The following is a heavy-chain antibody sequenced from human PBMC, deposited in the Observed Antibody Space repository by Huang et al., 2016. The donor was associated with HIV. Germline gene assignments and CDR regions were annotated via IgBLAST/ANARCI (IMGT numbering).Heavy chain of an antibody. D-gene: IGHD2-15*01. CDR2: ISYDGSSG. CDR1: GFTFNNFG. Sequence: QVQLVESGGGVVQPGRSLRLSCVASGFTFNNFGMHWVRQAPGKGLGWVAVISYDGSSGRDSESVKGRFTISRDNPMDTLYLQMNSLRPDDTAVYYCAKESRWYSDLDNWGQGTLVTVSS. V-gene: IGHV3-30*18. J-gene: IGHJ4*02. CDR3: AKESRWYSDLDN.